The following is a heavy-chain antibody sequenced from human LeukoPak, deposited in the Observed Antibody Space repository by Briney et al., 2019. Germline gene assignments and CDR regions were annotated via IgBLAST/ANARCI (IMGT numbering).Heavy chain of an antibody. CDR1: AYTFTGYY. CDR3: VRDRTKYCSSTSCPLDY. V-gene: IGHV1-2*02. D-gene: IGHD2-2*01. J-gene: IGHJ4*02. Sequence: GASVKVSCKASAYTFTGYYMHWVRQAPGQGLEWMGWIYPNSGGTNYAQKFQGRVTMTRDTSISTAYMELSRLRSDDTAVYYCVRDRTKYCSSTSCPLDYWGQGTLVTVSS. CDR2: IYPNSGGT.